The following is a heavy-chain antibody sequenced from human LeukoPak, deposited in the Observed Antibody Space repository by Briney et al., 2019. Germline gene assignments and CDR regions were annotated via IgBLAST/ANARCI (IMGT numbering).Heavy chain of an antibody. CDR1: GFIFDDYA. CDR2: IRWNSGDI. D-gene: IGHD3-10*01. J-gene: IGHJ4*02. CDR3: FVGQGINC. V-gene: IGHV3-9*01. Sequence: GGSLRLSCAASGFIFDDYALHWVRQAPGKGLEWVSGIRWNSGDIDYVDSVKGRFTISRDNAKDSLYLQMNSLRAEDTALYYCFVGQGINCWGQGTLVTVSP.